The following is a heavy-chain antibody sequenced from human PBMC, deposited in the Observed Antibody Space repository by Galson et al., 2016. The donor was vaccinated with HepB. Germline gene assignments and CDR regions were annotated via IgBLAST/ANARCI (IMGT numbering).Heavy chain of an antibody. J-gene: IGHJ6*03. V-gene: IGHV3-33*01. CDR2: IWHDGSIK. CDR3: ARDYSRSGPMYSYYYMDV. Sequence: SLRLSCAASGFSFSTYGMRWVRQAPGKGLEWVAVIWHDGSIKYYGESVKGRFTISRDNSKNTLFLQMTALRVEDTAVYYCARDYSRSGPMYSYYYMDVWGKGTTVTVSS. D-gene: IGHD6-13*01. CDR1: GFSFSTYG.